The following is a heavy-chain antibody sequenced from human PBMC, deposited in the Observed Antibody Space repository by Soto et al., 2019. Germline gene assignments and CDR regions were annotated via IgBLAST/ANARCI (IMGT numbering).Heavy chain of an antibody. CDR3: AKDRCSGGSCDSWDS. Sequence: GGSLRLSCTASGFTFNSYAMSWVRQAPGKGLEWVLVISGSGEKIYYAESVKGRFTISRDNSKNMLYLQMNSLRVEDTAMYYCAKDRCSGGSCDSWDSWGQGTPVTVSS. J-gene: IGHJ4*02. CDR1: GFTFNSYA. CDR2: ISGSGEKI. V-gene: IGHV3-23*01. D-gene: IGHD2-15*01.